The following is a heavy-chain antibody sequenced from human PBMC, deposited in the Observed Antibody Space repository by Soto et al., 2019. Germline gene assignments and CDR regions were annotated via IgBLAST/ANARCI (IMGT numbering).Heavy chain of an antibody. CDR2: IYYSGST. J-gene: IGHJ4*02. Sequence: PSETLSLTCTVSGGSISSGGYYWSWIRQHPGKGLEWIGYIYYSGSTYYNPSLKSRVTISVDTSKNQFSLKLSSVTAADTAVYYCARGAYYYGSGSPHFDYWGQGTLVTVSS. D-gene: IGHD3-10*01. V-gene: IGHV4-31*03. CDR3: ARGAYYYGSGSPHFDY. CDR1: GGSISSGGYY.